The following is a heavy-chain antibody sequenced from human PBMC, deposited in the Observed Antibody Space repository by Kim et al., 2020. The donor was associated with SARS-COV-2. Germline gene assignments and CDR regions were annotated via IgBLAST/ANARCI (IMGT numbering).Heavy chain of an antibody. J-gene: IGHJ4*02. D-gene: IGHD2-21*02. V-gene: IGHV4-30-4*01. CDR3: ARGPPIGGGDCYSH. CDR1: GGSISSGDYY. Sequence: SETLSLTCTVSGGSISSGDYYWSWIRQPPGKGLEWIGYIYYTGSSHYNPSLNSRVTISIDTSKNQFSLKLSSVTAADTAAYYCARGPPIGGGDCYSHWGQGTLVTVSS. CDR2: IYYTGSS.